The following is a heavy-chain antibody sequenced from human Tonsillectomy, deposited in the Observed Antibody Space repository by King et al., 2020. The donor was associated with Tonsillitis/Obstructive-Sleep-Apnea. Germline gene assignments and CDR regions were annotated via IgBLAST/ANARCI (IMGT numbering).Heavy chain of an antibody. Sequence: ITLKESGPTLVKPTQTLTLTCTFSGFSLSTSGVGVGWIRQPPGKALEWLALIYWDDDKRYSPSLKSRLTITKDTSKNQVVLTMTNMEPVDTATYYFAHSLYGWVGEIPFDYWGQGTLVTVSS. V-gene: IGHV2-5*02. D-gene: IGHD3-10*01. CDR1: GFSLSTSGVG. J-gene: IGHJ4*02. CDR3: AHSLYGWVGEIPFDY. CDR2: IYWDDDK.